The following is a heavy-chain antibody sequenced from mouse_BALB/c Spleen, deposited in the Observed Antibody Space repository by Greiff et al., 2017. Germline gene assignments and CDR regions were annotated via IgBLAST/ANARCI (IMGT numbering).Heavy chain of an antibody. V-gene: IGHV7-1*02. J-gene: IGHJ4*01. CDR3: ARDYHYYGYYAMDY. CDR2: SRNKANDYTT. D-gene: IGHD1-2*01. CDR1: GFTFSDFY. Sequence: EVKLVESGGGLVQPGGSLRLSCATSGFTFSDFYMEWVRQPPGKRLEWIAASRNKANDYTTEYSASVKGRFIVSRDTSQSILYLQMNALRAEDTAIYYCARDYHYYGYYAMDYWGQGTSVTVSS.